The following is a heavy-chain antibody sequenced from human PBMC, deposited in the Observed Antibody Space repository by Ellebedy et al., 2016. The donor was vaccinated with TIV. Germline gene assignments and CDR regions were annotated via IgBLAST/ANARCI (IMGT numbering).Heavy chain of an antibody. CDR3: ARISYDYVWGTLDTSDI. CDR1: GGSLSGYY. CDR2: IYYSGST. D-gene: IGHD3-16*01. J-gene: IGHJ3*02. Sequence: SETLSLTCAAYGGSLSGYYWSWVRQSPGKGLEWIGYIYYSGSTKYNSSLKSRVSISLDMSKNQFSLRLSSMTAADTAMYYCARISYDYVWGTLDTSDIWGQGTMVTVSS. V-gene: IGHV4-59*01.